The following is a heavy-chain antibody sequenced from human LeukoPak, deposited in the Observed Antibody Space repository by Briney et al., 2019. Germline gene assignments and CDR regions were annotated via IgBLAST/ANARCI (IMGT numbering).Heavy chain of an antibody. Sequence: PGGSLRLSCAASGFSFSSSAMTWVRQAPGKGLEWVSAIFGSGSSTYYADSVKGRFTISRDNSKNTLYLQMNSLRAEDTAVYYRARGGCSSTSCHVGYWGQGTLVTVSS. D-gene: IGHD2-2*01. CDR3: ARGGCSSTSCHVGY. CDR2: IFGSGSST. V-gene: IGHV3-23*01. CDR1: GFSFSSSA. J-gene: IGHJ4*02.